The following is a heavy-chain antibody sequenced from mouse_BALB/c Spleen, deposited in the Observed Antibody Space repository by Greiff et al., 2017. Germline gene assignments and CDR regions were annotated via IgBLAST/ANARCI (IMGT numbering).Heavy chain of an antibody. CDR2: ISDGGSYT. Sequence: EVQLVESGGGLVKPGGSLKLSCAASGFTFSDYYMYWVRQTPEKRLEWVATISDGGSYTYYPDSVKGRFTISRDNAKNNLYLQMSSLKSEDTAMYYCAREHGTVPYAMDYWGQGTSVTVSS. J-gene: IGHJ4*01. CDR1: GFTFSDYY. CDR3: AREHGTVPYAMDY. D-gene: IGHD1-1*01. V-gene: IGHV5-4*02.